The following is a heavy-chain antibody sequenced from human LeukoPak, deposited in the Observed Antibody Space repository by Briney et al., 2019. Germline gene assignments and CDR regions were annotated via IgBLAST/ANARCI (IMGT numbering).Heavy chain of an antibody. Sequence: ASVKVSCKASGYTFTGYYMHWVRQAPGQGLEWMGWINPNSDGTNYAQKFQGRVTMTRDTSISTAYMELSRLRSDDTAVYYCARESSIAVAGTPDYWGQGTLVTVSS. V-gene: IGHV1-2*02. CDR3: ARESSIAVAGTPDY. J-gene: IGHJ4*02. CDR1: GYTFTGYY. CDR2: INPNSDGT. D-gene: IGHD6-19*01.